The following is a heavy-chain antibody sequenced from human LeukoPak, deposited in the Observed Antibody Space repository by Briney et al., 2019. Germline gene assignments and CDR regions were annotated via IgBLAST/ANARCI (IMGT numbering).Heavy chain of an antibody. Sequence: PSETLSLTCTVSGGSLSSYYWSWIRQPPGKGLEWIGYIYYSGNTNYNPSLKSRVTISVDTSKKQFSLKLSSVTAADTAVYYCAKTYYYGSGSPYYGMDVWGQGTTVTVSS. CDR1: GGSLSSYY. V-gene: IGHV4-59*08. CDR2: IYYSGNT. D-gene: IGHD3-10*01. J-gene: IGHJ6*02. CDR3: AKTYYYGSGSPYYGMDV.